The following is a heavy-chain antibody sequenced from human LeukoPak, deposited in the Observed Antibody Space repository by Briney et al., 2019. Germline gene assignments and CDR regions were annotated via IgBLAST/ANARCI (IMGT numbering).Heavy chain of an antibody. Sequence: ASVKVSCKASGYTFTGYYMHWVRQAPGQGLEWMGRINPDSGGTNYAQKFQGRVTMTRDTSITTAYMELSRLTSGDTAMYYCASGSGTYSPDYWGQGILVTVSS. CDR1: GYTFTGYY. CDR3: ASGSGTYSPDY. CDR2: INPDSGGT. D-gene: IGHD1-26*01. V-gene: IGHV1-2*06. J-gene: IGHJ4*02.